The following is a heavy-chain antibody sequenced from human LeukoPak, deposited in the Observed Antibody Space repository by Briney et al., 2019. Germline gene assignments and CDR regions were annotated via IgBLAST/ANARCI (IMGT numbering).Heavy chain of an antibody. CDR3: ARGDYGGNSGDFQH. CDR1: GFTFSSYS. J-gene: IGHJ1*01. Sequence: GGSLRLSCAASGFTFSSYSMNWVRQAPGKGLEWVSSISSSSSYIYYADSVKGRFTISRDNAKNSLYLQMNSLRAEDTAVYYCARGDYGGNSGDFQHWGQGTLVTVSS. D-gene: IGHD4-23*01. CDR2: ISSSSSYI. V-gene: IGHV3-21*04.